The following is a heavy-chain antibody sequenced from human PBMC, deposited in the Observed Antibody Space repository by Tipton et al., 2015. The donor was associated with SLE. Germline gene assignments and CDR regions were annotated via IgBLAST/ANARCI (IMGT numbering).Heavy chain of an antibody. D-gene: IGHD5-18*01. Sequence: TLSLTCAVSGDSMRSGDYCWSWIRQPAGKELEWIGRVYNSGITNYNPSLKSRVTISVDTSKDQFSLKLSSATAADTAVYYCARGSGYTSVFGAFDIWGQGTMVSVSS. J-gene: IGHJ3*02. V-gene: IGHV4-61*02. CDR1: GDSMRSGDYC. CDR3: ARGSGYTSVFGAFDI. CDR2: VYNSGIT.